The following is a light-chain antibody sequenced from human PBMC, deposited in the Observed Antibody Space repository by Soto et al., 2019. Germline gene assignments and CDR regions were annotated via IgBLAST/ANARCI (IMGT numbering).Light chain of an antibody. V-gene: IGLV2-14*01. Sequence: QSALTQPASVSGSPGQSIAIYCTGTSSDVGGYNYVSWYQQHPGKAPKLLIYDVDNWPSGVSSRFSGSKSGNTASLTISGLQAEDEDEYYCSSYTSSNTLVVFGGGTKLTVL. CDR3: SSYTSSNTLVV. CDR1: SSDVGGYNY. J-gene: IGLJ2*01. CDR2: DVD.